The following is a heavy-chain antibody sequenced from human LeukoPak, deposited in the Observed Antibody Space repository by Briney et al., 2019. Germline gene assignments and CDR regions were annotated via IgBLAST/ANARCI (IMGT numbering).Heavy chain of an antibody. CDR1: GFTFDDYG. CDR3: ARGYCSSTSCYTLPFDY. CDR2: IYSGGST. Sequence: PGGSLRLSCAASGFTFDDYGMSWVRQAPGKGLEWVSVIYSGGSTYYADSVKGRFTISRDNSKNTLYLQMNSLRAEDTAVYYCARGYCSSTSCYTLPFDYWGQGTLVTVSS. J-gene: IGHJ4*02. D-gene: IGHD2-2*02. V-gene: IGHV3-66*01.